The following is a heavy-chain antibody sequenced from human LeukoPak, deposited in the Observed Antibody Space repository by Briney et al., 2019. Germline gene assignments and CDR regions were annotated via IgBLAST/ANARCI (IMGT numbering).Heavy chain of an antibody. CDR2: VHYSGST. Sequence: PSETLSLTCTVSGNPISGYYWSWIRQPPGKGLEWIGNVHYSGSTTYHPSLQSRVTISVDTSKKQFSLKLRSVTAADSAVYYCARHSPLQGYYFDYWGRGTLVTVSS. V-gene: IGHV4-59*08. J-gene: IGHJ4*02. CDR1: GNPISGYY. CDR3: ARHSPLQGYYFDY.